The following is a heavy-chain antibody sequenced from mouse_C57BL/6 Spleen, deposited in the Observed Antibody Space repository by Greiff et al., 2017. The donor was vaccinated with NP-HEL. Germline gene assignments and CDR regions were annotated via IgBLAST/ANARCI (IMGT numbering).Heavy chain of an antibody. CDR3: ATSEDYYGSKGYFDV. V-gene: IGHV1-80*01. CDR1: GYAFSSYW. J-gene: IGHJ1*03. D-gene: IGHD1-1*01. Sequence: VQLQQSGAELVKPGASVKISCKASGYAFSSYWMNWVKQRPGKGLEWIGQIYPGDGDTNYNGKFKGKATLTADKSSSTAYMQLSSLTSEDSAVYCCATSEDYYGSKGYFDVWGTGTTVTVSS. CDR2: IYPGDGDT.